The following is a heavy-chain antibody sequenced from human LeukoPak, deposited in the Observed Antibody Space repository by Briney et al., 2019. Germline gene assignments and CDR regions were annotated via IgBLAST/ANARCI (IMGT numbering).Heavy chain of an antibody. Sequence: EGSLRLSCAASGFTFSSYSMNWVRQAPGKGLEWVSYISSSSSTIYYADSVKGRFTISRDDAKNSLYLQMNSLRAEDTAVYYCARGGVAARPDSMDYWGQGTLVTVSS. V-gene: IGHV3-48*04. J-gene: IGHJ4*02. CDR2: ISSSSSTI. CDR3: ARGGVAARPDSMDY. D-gene: IGHD6-6*01. CDR1: GFTFSSYS.